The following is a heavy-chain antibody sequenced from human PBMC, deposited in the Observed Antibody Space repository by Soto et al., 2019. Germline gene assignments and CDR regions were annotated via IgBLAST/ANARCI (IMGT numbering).Heavy chain of an antibody. Sequence: QVQLVQSGAEVQKPGASVKVSCKASGYSFTSFYMHWVRQAPGQGLEWMGVINPSGGNINYAQKFQGRVTLTRDTSTTTVYMELSGLKSDDTAVYYCARASTSGRRFDYWGQGTLVTVSS. CDR3: ARASTSGRRFDY. V-gene: IGHV1-46*03. CDR1: GYSFTSFY. D-gene: IGHD2-2*01. CDR2: INPSGGNI. J-gene: IGHJ4*02.